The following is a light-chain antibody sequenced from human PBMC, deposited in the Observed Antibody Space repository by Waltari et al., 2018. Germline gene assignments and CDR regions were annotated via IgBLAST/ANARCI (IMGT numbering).Light chain of an antibody. J-gene: IGKJ1*01. CDR1: QSIRSN. V-gene: IGKV3-15*01. Sequence: EIVMTQSPATLSVFPGERATLSCRASQSIRSNLAWYQHKPGQAPRLLIYGASTRATGIPARFSGSGSGMEFTLTISSLQSEDFAVYFCQQYDNWLGTFGQGTKVEIK. CDR3: QQYDNWLGT. CDR2: GAS.